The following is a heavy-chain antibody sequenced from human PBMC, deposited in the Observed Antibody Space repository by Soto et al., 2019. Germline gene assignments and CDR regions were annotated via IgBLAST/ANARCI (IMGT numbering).Heavy chain of an antibody. CDR2: INPNGGRT. J-gene: IGHJ4*02. Sequence: QVQLVQSGAEVKKPGASVKVSCKASGYTFIHYYIHWVRQAPGQGLEWMAIINPNGGRTNYAQKLRGRVTVTSDTSTTTVSMELNSLGSDDTAVYVCARSLLQGDFWGQGTLVTVSS. V-gene: IGHV1-46*01. CDR1: GYTFIHYY. CDR3: ARSLLQGDF. D-gene: IGHD2-21*01.